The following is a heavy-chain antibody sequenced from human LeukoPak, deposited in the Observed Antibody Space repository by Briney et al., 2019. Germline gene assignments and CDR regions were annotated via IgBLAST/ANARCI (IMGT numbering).Heavy chain of an antibody. CDR3: AGGGDSGYDFPGRNWFDP. CDR1: GYTFTSYY. V-gene: IGHV1-46*01. J-gene: IGHJ5*02. Sequence: ASVKVSCKASGYTFTSYYMHWVRQAPGQGLEWMGIINPSGGSTSYAQKFQGRVTMTRDMSTSTVYMELSSLRSEDTAVYYCAGGGDSGYDFPGRNWFDPWGQGTLVTVSS. CDR2: INPSGGST. D-gene: IGHD5-12*01.